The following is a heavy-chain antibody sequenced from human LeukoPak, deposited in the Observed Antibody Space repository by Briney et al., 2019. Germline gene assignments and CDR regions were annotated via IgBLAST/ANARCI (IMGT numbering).Heavy chain of an antibody. V-gene: IGHV1-69*04. D-gene: IGHD4-17*01. J-gene: IGHJ6*02. CDR2: IIPILGIA. CDR1: GGTFSSYA. CDR3: ARAYGEGYYYYGMDV. Sequence: SVKVSCKASGGTFSSYAISWVRQAPGQGLEWMGRIIPILGIANYAQKFQGRVTMTRNTSISTAYMELSSLRSEDTAVYYCARAYGEGYYYYGMDVWGQGTTVTVSS.